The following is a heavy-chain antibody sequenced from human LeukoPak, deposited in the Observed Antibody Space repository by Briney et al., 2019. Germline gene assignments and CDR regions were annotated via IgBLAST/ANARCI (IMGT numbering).Heavy chain of an antibody. J-gene: IGHJ2*01. V-gene: IGHV4-4*02. D-gene: IGHD6-13*01. CDR3: ARLTSSWYQDWYFDL. CDR2: IYHSGST. Sequence: SETLSLTCAVSGGSITSSNWWSWVRQPPGKGLEWIGEIYHSGSTNYKPSLKSRVTISVDKSKNQFSLKLSSVTAADTAVYYCARLTSSWYQDWYFDLWGRGTLVTVSS. CDR1: GGSITSSNW.